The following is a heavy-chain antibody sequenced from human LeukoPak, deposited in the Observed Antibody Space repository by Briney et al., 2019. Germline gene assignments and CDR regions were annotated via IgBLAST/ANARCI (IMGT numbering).Heavy chain of an antibody. Sequence: AASVKVSCKASGGTFSSYAISWVRQAPGQGLEWMGGIIPIFGTANYAQKFQGRVTITRDTSASTAYMELSSLRSEDTTIYYCARGCGGDCPNAEYFQHWGQGTLVIVSS. CDR1: GGTFSSYA. D-gene: IGHD2-21*02. J-gene: IGHJ1*01. CDR3: ARGCGGDCPNAEYFQH. V-gene: IGHV1-69*05. CDR2: IIPIFGTA.